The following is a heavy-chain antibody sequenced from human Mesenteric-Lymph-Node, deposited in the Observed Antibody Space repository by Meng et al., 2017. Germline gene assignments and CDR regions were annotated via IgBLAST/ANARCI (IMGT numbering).Heavy chain of an antibody. J-gene: IGHJ4*01. CDR2: INNDGSHS. V-gene: IGHV3-74*01. CDR3: ARGGDGAVDY. D-gene: IGHD3-16*01. CDR1: GFTFSSHW. Sequence: EGQLGGSGGGLVQPGGSWRLSCAAFGFTFSSHWMHWVRHAPGKGLVWVSYINNDGSHSTYADSVEGRFTISRDNTKNMVYLQMNSLRAEDTAVYYCARGGDGAVDYWGHGTLVTVSS.